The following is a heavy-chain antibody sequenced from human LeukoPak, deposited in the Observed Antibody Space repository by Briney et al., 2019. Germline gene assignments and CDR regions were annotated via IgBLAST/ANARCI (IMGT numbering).Heavy chain of an antibody. D-gene: IGHD3-3*01. J-gene: IGHJ4*02. CDR2: FDPEDGET. CDR1: GYTLTELS. Sequence: ASVKVSCKVSGYTLTELSMHWVRQAPGKGLEWMGGFDPEDGETIYAQKFQGRVTMTEDTSTDTAYMELRSLRSEDTAVYYCATVVGVLRFLEWLPAFDYWGQGTLVTVSS. CDR3: ATVVGVLRFLEWLPAFDY. V-gene: IGHV1-24*01.